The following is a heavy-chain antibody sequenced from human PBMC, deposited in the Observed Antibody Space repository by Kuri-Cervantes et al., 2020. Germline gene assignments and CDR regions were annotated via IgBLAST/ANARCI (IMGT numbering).Heavy chain of an antibody. D-gene: IGHD7-27*01. Sequence: GESLKISCAASGFTFSSYGMHWVRQAPGKGLEWVAVIYYDGSNKYYADSVKGRFTISRDNSKNTLYLQMNSLGAEDTAVYYCAKIGALGIDSALIDYWGQGTLVTVSS. CDR2: IYYDGSNK. V-gene: IGHV3-30*02. CDR1: GFTFSSYG. CDR3: AKIGALGIDSALIDY. J-gene: IGHJ4*02.